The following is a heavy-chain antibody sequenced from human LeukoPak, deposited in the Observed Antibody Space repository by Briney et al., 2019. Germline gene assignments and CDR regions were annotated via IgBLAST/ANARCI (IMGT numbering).Heavy chain of an antibody. V-gene: IGHV3-7*01. Sequence: GGSLRLSCAGTGFTFSNYWMNWVRQAPGKGLEWVANIKEDGSRINYVDSVKGRFTISKDNAKNSVYLQMDNLRAEDTAVYYCIGSSGWLFDYWGQGILVAVSS. J-gene: IGHJ4*02. D-gene: IGHD6-19*01. CDR1: GFTFSNYW. CDR2: IKEDGSRI. CDR3: IGSSGWLFDY.